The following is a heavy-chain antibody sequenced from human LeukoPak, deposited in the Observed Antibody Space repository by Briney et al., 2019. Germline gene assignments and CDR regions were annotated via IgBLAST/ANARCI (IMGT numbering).Heavy chain of an antibody. CDR1: GGSISSYY. CDR3: ARLGNYYDSSGYYYAFDI. CDR2: ISYSGST. V-gene: IGHV4-59*08. D-gene: IGHD3-22*01. J-gene: IGHJ3*02. Sequence: PSETLSLTCTVSGGSISSYYWSWIRQPPGKGLEWIGYISYSGSTNYNPSLKSRVTISVDTSKNQFSLKLSSVTAADTAVYYCARLGNYYDSSGYYYAFDIWGQGTMVTVSS.